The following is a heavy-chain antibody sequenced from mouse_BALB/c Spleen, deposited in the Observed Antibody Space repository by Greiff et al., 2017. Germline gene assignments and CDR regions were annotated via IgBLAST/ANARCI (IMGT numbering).Heavy chain of an antibody. Sequence: EVQLQQSGTVLARPGASVKMSCKASGYTFTSYWMHWVKQRPGQGLEWIGAIYPGNSDTSYNQKFKGKAKLTAVTSTSTAYMELSSLTNEDSAVYYCTTGGSSGHFAYWGQGTLVTVSA. V-gene: IGHV1-5*01. CDR3: TTGGSSGHFAY. D-gene: IGHD3-1*01. J-gene: IGHJ3*01. CDR1: GYTFTSYW. CDR2: IYPGNSDT.